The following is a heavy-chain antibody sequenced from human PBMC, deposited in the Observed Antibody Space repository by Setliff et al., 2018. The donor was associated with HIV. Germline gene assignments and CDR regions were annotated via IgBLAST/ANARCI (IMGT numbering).Heavy chain of an antibody. J-gene: IGHJ4*02. D-gene: IGHD5-12*01. CDR3: ARLSPQYSGYDSGAFGY. V-gene: IGHV4-31*03. CDR1: GGSISSGGYY. Sequence: SETLSLTCTVSGGSISSGGYYWSWIRQHPGKGLEWIGYIYYSGSTYYNPSLKSRVTISVDTSKNQFSLKLSSVTAADTAVYYCARLSPQYSGYDSGAFGYWGQGTLVTVSS. CDR2: IYYSGST.